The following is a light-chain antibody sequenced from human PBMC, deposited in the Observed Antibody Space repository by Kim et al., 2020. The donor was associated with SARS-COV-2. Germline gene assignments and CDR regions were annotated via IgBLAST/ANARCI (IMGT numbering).Light chain of an antibody. CDR3: QEYNSDLWT. CDR2: KAS. J-gene: IGKJ1*01. Sequence: DIQMTQSPSTLSASVGDRVTITCRASQSISNWLAWYQQKPGKAPKLLIYKASSLESGVPSRFSGSGSGTEFTLTISSLQPDDFATYYCQEYNSDLWTFGQGTKVDIK. CDR1: QSISNW. V-gene: IGKV1-5*03.